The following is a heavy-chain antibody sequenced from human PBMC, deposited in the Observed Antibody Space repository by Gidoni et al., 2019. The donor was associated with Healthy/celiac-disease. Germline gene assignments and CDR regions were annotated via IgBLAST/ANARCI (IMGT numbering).Heavy chain of an antibody. D-gene: IGHD2-15*01. J-gene: IGHJ3*02. CDR1: GFTFDDYT. CDR3: AKDIDGGNAAFDI. CDR2: ISWDGGST. Sequence: AASGFTFDDYTMHWVRQAPGKGLEWASLISWDGGSTYYADSVKSRFTISRDNSKNSLYLQMNSLRTEDTALYYCAKDIDGGNAAFDIWGQGTMVTVSS. V-gene: IGHV3-43*01.